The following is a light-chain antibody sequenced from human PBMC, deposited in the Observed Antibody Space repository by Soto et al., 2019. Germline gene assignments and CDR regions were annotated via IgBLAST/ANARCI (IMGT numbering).Light chain of an antibody. CDR3: QQYDYLPIT. CDR2: DAS. V-gene: IGKV1-33*01. Sequence: DIQMTQSPSSLSASVGDRVTITCQASQDISNYLNWYQQKPGKPPKLLIYDASNLETRVPSRFSGSGSGTDFTFTISSLQAEDIATYYCQQYDYLPITFGQGTRLEIK. J-gene: IGKJ5*01. CDR1: QDISNY.